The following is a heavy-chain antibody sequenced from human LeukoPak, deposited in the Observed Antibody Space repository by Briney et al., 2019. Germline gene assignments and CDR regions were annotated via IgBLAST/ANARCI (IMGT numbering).Heavy chain of an antibody. CDR3: ARSRRRMIVVASGAFDI. D-gene: IGHD3-22*01. CDR1: GFTFSNHG. Sequence: GGTLRLSCAASGFTFSNHGMNWVRQAPGKGLEWVSAISGSGGSTYYADSVKGRFTISRDNAKNSLYLQMNSLRAEDTAVYYCARSRRRMIVVASGAFDIWGQGTMVTVSS. V-gene: IGHV3-23*01. CDR2: ISGSGGST. J-gene: IGHJ3*02.